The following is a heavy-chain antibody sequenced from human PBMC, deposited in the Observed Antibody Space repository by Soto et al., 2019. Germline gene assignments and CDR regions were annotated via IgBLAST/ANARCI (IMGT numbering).Heavy chain of an antibody. CDR3: AKRPLRDTTLDY. D-gene: IGHD2-15*01. CDR2: ISASGGST. Sequence: GGSLRLSCAASGFTFSNYAMNWVRQAPGKGLEWVSGISASGGSTNYADSVKGRFTISRDNSKNTLYLQMNSLRAEDTAVYYCAKRPLRDTTLDYWGQGTLVTVSS. CDR1: GFTFSNYA. J-gene: IGHJ4*02. V-gene: IGHV3-23*01.